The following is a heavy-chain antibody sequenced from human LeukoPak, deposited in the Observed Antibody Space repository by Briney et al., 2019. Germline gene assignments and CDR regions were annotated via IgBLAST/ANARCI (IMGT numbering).Heavy chain of an antibody. D-gene: IGHD2-21*02. V-gene: IGHV4-30-4*01. CDR1: GGSISSGDYY. CDR2: IYYSGST. J-gene: IGHJ4*02. CDR3: ARYSAPVTSIDY. Sequence: PSETLSLTCTVSGGSISSGDYYWSWIRQPPGKGLEWIGYIYYSGSTYYNPSLKSRVTISVDTSKNQFSLKLSSVTAADTAVYYCARYSAPVTSIDYWGQGTLVTVSS.